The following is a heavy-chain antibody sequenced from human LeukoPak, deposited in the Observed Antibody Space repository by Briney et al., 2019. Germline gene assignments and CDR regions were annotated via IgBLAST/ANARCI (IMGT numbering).Heavy chain of an antibody. CDR3: ARVNWNYLYYGMDV. Sequence: GGSLRLSCAASGFIFSIYSMNWVRQAPGKGLEWVSSISSSSSYIYYADSVKGRFTISRDNAKNSLYLQMNSLRAEDTAVYYCARVNWNYLYYGMDVWGQGTTVTVSS. V-gene: IGHV3-21*01. CDR1: GFIFSIYS. D-gene: IGHD1-20*01. CDR2: ISSSSSYI. J-gene: IGHJ6*02.